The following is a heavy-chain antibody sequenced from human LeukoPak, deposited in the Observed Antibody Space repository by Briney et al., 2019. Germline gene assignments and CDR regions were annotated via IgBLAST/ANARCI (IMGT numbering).Heavy chain of an antibody. Sequence: PGGSLRLSCSASGFTFSSYTIHWVRQAPGKGLEFVSAITNNGGNTYYADSVRGRFTISRDTSKNTVYLQISSLRAEDTAVYYCVIVRGYFDSSGSDYWGQGTLVTVSS. D-gene: IGHD3-9*01. CDR1: GFTFSSYT. CDR2: ITNNGGNT. V-gene: IGHV3-64D*06. J-gene: IGHJ4*02. CDR3: VIVRGYFDSSGSDY.